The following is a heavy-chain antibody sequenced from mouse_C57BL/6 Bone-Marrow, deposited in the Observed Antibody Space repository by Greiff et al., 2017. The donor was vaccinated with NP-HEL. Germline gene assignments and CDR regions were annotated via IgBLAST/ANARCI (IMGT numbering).Heavy chain of an antibody. CDR3: ASAYYSNYDAMDY. Sequence: EVKLVESGGGLVKPGGSLKLSCAASGFTFSDYGMHWVRQAPEKGLEWVAYISRGSSTIYYADTVKGRFTISRDNAKNTLFLQMTSLRSEDTAMYYCASAYYSNYDAMDYWGQGTSVTVSS. CDR1: GFTFSDYG. D-gene: IGHD2-5*01. J-gene: IGHJ4*01. V-gene: IGHV5-17*01. CDR2: ISRGSSTI.